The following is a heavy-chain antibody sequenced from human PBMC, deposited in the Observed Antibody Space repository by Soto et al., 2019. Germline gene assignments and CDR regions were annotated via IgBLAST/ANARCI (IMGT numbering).Heavy chain of an antibody. CDR1: GLSITDSEMG. J-gene: IGHJ5*02. CDR2: IDSSGEK. D-gene: IGHD6-19*01. CDR3: ARRHLAVAVSPWFDT. V-gene: IGHV2-26*01. Sequence: QVTLKESGPVLVKPTETLTLRCTVSGLSITDSEMGVSWIRQPPGQPLEWLAHIDSSGEKSYRTFLKSRLPSSKDTSKSQIVLTMTNMDPADTATYYCARRHLAVAVSPWFDTWGQGIPVTVSS.